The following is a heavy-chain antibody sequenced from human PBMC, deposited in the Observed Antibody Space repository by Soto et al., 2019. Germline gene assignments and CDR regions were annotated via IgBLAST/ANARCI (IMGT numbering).Heavy chain of an antibody. CDR1: GFICSSYD. D-gene: IGHD1-1*01. CDR2: ILVGGST. V-gene: IGHV3-23*01. CDR3: AKATATSGGAFEI. J-gene: IGHJ3*02. Sequence: GGSLRLSCAVSGFICSSYDMSWVRQAPGKGLEWVSTILVGGSTHYEDSVKGRFTISRDTSRNTVYLQMNSLTAGDTAFYYCAKATATSGGAFEIYGQGTMVTVSS.